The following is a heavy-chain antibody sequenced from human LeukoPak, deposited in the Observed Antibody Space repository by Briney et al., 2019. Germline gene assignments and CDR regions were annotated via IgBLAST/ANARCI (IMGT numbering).Heavy chain of an antibody. CDR3: ASGNYDILTGYLAKDY. V-gene: IGHV3-53*01. D-gene: IGHD3-9*01. CDR1: GFTFSSYE. CDR2: IYSGGST. J-gene: IGHJ4*02. Sequence: TGGSLRLSCAASGFTFSSYEMNWVRQAPGKGLEWVSVIYSGGSTYYADSVKGRFTISRDNSKNTLYLQMNSLRAEDTAVYYCASGNYDILTGYLAKDYWGQGTLVTVSS.